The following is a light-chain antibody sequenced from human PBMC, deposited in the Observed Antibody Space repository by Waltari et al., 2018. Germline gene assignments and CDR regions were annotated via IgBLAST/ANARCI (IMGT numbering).Light chain of an antibody. Sequence: QSVLTQPPSASGTPGQRVTISCSGSSSHIGSNTVNWYQQLPGTAPKLLIYSNNQRPSGVPDRVSGSKSGTSASLAISGLQSEDEADYYCAAWDDSLNGYVFGTGTKVTVL. J-gene: IGLJ1*01. V-gene: IGLV1-44*01. CDR2: SNN. CDR1: SSHIGSNT. CDR3: AAWDDSLNGYV.